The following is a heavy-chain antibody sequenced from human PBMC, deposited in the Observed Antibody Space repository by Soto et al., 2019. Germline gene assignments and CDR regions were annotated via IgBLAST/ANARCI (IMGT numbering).Heavy chain of an antibody. Sequence: GVSRRLSCSASGFTFSRYVMHGVRQAPGKGLEWVAVISYDGSNKYYADSVKGRFTISRDNSKNTLYLQMNSLRAEDTAVYYCAKEPAYSSSWIFDYWGQGTLVTVSS. CDR2: ISYDGSNK. D-gene: IGHD6-13*01. V-gene: IGHV3-30*18. CDR1: GFTFSRYV. CDR3: AKEPAYSSSWIFDY. J-gene: IGHJ4*02.